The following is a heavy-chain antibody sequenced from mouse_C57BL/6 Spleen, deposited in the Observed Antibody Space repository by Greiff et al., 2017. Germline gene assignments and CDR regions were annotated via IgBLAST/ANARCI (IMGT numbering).Heavy chain of an antibody. J-gene: IGHJ2*01. D-gene: IGHD1-1*01. CDR3: AANTVVASYFDY. V-gene: IGHV2-3*01. CDR1: GFSLTSYG. Sequence: VMLVESGPGLVAPSQSLSITCTVSGFSLTSYGVSWVRQPPGKGLEWLGVLWGDGSTNYHSALISRLSISKDNSKSHVISKLNSLQTDNTATYYCAANTVVASYFDYWGQGTTLTVSA. CDR2: LWGDGST.